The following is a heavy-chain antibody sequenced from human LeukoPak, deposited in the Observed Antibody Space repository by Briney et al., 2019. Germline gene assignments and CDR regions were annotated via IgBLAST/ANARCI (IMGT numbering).Heavy chain of an antibody. J-gene: IGHJ4*02. D-gene: IGHD3-3*01. V-gene: IGHV3-13*01. CDR3: ARESGNSGSFDY. Sequence: QAXGXGXEWVSAIGTAGDTYYPGSVKGRFTISRENAKNSLYLQMNSPRAGDTAVYYCARESGNSGSFDYWGQGTLVTVSS. CDR2: IGTAGDT.